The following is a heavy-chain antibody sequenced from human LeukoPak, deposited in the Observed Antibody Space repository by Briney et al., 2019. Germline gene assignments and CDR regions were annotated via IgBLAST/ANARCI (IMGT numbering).Heavy chain of an antibody. CDR3: ASLSSVRATIGAFDI. D-gene: IGHD5-12*01. Sequence: GGSLRLSCAASGFTFSSYSMNWVRQAPGKGLEWVSYISSGSSTIYYADSVKGRFTISRDNAKNSLYLQMNSLRAEDTAVYYCASLSSVRATIGAFDIWGQGTMVTVSS. CDR2: ISSGSSTI. V-gene: IGHV3-48*01. J-gene: IGHJ3*02. CDR1: GFTFSSYS.